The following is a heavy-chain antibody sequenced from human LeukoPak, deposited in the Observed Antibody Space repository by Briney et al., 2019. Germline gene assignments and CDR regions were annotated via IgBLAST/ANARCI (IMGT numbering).Heavy chain of an antibody. CDR1: GGSISSYY. Sequence: SETLSLTCTVSGGSISSYYWSWIRQPAGKGLEWIGRIYTSGSTNYNASLKSRVSMSVDTSKNQSSLKLSSVTAADTAVFYCARENSGSYREFDYWGQGTLVTVSS. J-gene: IGHJ4*02. D-gene: IGHD1-26*01. V-gene: IGHV4-4*07. CDR2: IYTSGST. CDR3: ARENSGSYREFDY.